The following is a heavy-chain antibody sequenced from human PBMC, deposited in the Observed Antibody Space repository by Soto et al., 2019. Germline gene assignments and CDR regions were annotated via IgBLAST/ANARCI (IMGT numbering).Heavy chain of an antibody. D-gene: IGHD4-17*01. CDR2: IYFDGTT. Sequence: QVQLQESGPGLVKPSQTLSLTCTVSGASITSGGYYWSWIRQRPGQGLEWIGYIYFDGTTYYNPSLKSRVISSADTSRKHFSLSLAFVTAADTAVYYCASRTTVTTFDYWGQGTLVTVSS. CDR1: GASITSGGYY. CDR3: ASRTTVTTFDY. V-gene: IGHV4-31*03. J-gene: IGHJ4*02.